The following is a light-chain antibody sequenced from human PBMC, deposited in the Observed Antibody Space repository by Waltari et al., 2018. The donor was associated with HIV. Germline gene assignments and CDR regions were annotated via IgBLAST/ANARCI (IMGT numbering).Light chain of an antibody. V-gene: IGLV2-14*01. J-gene: IGLJ1*01. CDR2: EVS. CDR3: SSYASSSTPYV. Sequence: QSALTQPPSVSGSPGQSITIPCTGTSSDVGGYNYVPWYQQHPGKAPKLMIYEVSNRPSGVSNRFSGSKSGNTASLTISGLQAEDEADYYCSSYASSSTPYVFGTGTKVTVL. CDR1: SSDVGGYNY.